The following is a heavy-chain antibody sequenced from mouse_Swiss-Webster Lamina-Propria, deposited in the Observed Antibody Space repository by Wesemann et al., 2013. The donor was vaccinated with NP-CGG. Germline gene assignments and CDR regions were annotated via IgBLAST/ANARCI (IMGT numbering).Heavy chain of an antibody. Sequence: GGLVKPGGSLKLSCAASGFTFSSYAMSWVRQSPEKRLEWVAEISSGGSYTYYPDTVTGRFTISRDNAKNTLYLEMSSLRSEDTAMYYCAIWYPAWFAYWGQGTLVTVSA. D-gene: IGHD2-1*01. CDR1: GFTFSSYA. J-gene: IGHJ3*01. V-gene: IGHV5-9-4*01. CDR3: AIWYPAWFAY. CDR2: ISSGGSYT.